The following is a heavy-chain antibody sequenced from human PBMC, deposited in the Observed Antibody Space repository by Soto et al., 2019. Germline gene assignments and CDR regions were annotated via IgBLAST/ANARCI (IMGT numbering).Heavy chain of an antibody. CDR2: IYYSGST. V-gene: IGHV4-31*03. CDR3: ASGGVNCDFWSGYYTGPDYYYGMDV. J-gene: IGHJ6*02. CDR1: GGSISSGGYY. D-gene: IGHD3-3*01. Sequence: SETLSLTCTVSGGSISSGGYYWSWIRQHPGKGLEWIGYIYYSGSTYYNPSLKSRVTISVDTSKNQFSLKLSSVTAADTAVYYCASGGVNCDFWSGYYTGPDYYYGMDVWGQGTTVTVSS.